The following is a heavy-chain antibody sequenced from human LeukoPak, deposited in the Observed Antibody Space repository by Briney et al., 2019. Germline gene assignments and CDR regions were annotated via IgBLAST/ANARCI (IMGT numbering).Heavy chain of an antibody. CDR3: ARVMDTGYGGKLLGYYYYMDV. D-gene: IGHD4/OR15-4a*01. Sequence: SETLSLTCTVSGGSTSSYYWSWIRQPPGKGLEWIGYIHYSGSTNNNPSLKSRVTISVDTSKNQFSLKLSSVTAADTAVYYCARVMDTGYGGKLLGYYYYMDVWGKGTTVTVSS. V-gene: IGHV4-59*01. J-gene: IGHJ6*03. CDR2: IHYSGST. CDR1: GGSTSSYY.